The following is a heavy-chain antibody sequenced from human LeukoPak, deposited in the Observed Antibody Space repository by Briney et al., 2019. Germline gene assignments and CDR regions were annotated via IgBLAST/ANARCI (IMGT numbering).Heavy chain of an antibody. CDR3: AKDEGLGYYDSSGYYRN. Sequence: PGGSLRLSCAASGFTFSNYAMSWVRQVPGKGLEWVSAITGSGVTTYYADSVKGRFTIFRDNSENTLYLQMDSLRAEDTAVYYCAKDEGLGYYDSSGYYRNWGQGTLVTVSS. CDR1: GFTFSNYA. J-gene: IGHJ4*02. D-gene: IGHD3-22*01. V-gene: IGHV3-23*01. CDR2: ITGSGVTT.